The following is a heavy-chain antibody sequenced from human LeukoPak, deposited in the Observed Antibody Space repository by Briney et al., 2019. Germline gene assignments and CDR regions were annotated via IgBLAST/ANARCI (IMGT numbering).Heavy chain of an antibody. Sequence: GESLRLSCAASGFDFSDYYMSWIRQAPGKGPEWISNIKTTGLTTYYADSVKGRFTISRDNAKNSLFLQMNSLRADDTAIYYCARAGQLRYMDVWGKGTAVTVSS. CDR2: IKTTGLTT. J-gene: IGHJ6*03. CDR1: GFDFSDYY. V-gene: IGHV3-11*04. CDR3: ARAGQLRYMDV.